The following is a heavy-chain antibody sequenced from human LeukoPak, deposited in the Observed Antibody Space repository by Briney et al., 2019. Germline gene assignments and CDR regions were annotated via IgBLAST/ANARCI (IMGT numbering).Heavy chain of an antibody. Sequence: GGSLRLSCAASGFTFSNAWMSWVRQAPGKGMEWVGRIKSKTDGGTTDYAAPVKGRFTISRVDSKNTLYLQMNSLKTEDSAVYYCTESSGWFLGKIDYWGQGTLVTVSS. J-gene: IGHJ4*02. CDR2: IKSKTDGGTT. CDR3: TESSGWFLGKIDY. V-gene: IGHV3-15*01. D-gene: IGHD6-19*01. CDR1: GFTFSNAW.